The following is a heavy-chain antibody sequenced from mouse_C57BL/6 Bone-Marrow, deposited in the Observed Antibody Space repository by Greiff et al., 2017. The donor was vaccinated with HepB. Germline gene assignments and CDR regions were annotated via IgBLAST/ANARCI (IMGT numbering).Heavy chain of an antibody. CDR1: GYTFTSYW. CDR3: ARPPHYYDRPPCYFDY. J-gene: IGHJ2*01. CDR2: IHPNSGST. Sequence: VQLQQPGAELVKPGASVKLSCKASGYTFTSYWMHWVKQRPGQGLEWIGMIHPNSGSTNYNEKFKSKATLTVDKSSSTAYMQLSSLTSEDSAVYYCARPPHYYDRPPCYFDYWGQGTTLTVSS. D-gene: IGHD1-2*01. V-gene: IGHV1-64*01.